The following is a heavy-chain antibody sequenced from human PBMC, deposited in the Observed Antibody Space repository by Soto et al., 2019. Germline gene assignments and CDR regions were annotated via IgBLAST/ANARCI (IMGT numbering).Heavy chain of an antibody. CDR3: ARAPEYSSSSDWFDP. CDR2: IYYSGST. Sequence: QVQLQESGPGLVKPSETLSLTCTVSGGSVSSGSYYWSWIRQPPGKGLEWIGYIYYSGSTNYNPSLKSRVIISVDTSKNQFSLKMSSVTAADTAVYYCARAPEYSSSSDWFDPWGQGTLVTVSS. D-gene: IGHD6-6*01. CDR1: GGSVSSGSYY. J-gene: IGHJ5*02. V-gene: IGHV4-61*01.